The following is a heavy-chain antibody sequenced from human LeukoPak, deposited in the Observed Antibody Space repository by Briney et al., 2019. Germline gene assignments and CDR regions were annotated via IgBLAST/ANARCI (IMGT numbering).Heavy chain of an antibody. CDR2: INPNSGGT. CDR1: GYTFTVYY. D-gene: IGHD5-18*01. V-gene: IGHV1-2*06. Sequence: ASVKVSCTASGYTFTVYYIHWVRQAPGQGLEWMGRINPNSGGTDNAQKFQGTVTMTRDTSISTAYMELSRLTSDDTAVYYCARAASGYSYGYWGQGTLVTVSS. J-gene: IGHJ4*02. CDR3: ARAASGYSYGY.